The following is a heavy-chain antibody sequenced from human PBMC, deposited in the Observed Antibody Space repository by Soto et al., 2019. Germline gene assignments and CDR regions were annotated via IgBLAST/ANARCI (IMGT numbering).Heavy chain of an antibody. J-gene: IGHJ5*02. V-gene: IGHV1-18*01. Sequence: QVQLVQSGAEVKKPGASVKVSCKASGYTFTSYGISWVRQAPGQGLEWMGWISAYNGNTNYAQKVQGRVTMTTDTSTSTAYMELRSLRSDDTAVYYCARVRDYYDSSGYFSWFDPWGQGTLVTVSS. D-gene: IGHD3-22*01. CDR3: ARVRDYYDSSGYFSWFDP. CDR1: GYTFTSYG. CDR2: ISAYNGNT.